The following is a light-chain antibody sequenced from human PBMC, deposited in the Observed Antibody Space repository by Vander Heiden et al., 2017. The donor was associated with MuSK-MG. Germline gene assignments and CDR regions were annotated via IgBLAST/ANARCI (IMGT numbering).Light chain of an antibody. CDR2: KDT. Sequence: ELTQPPSVSVSAGQTARITCSGKPLSKQYDFWYQQKPGQAPLLVVYKDTERPSEIPERISGSTSGTTVTLTISGVQAEDEADYYCQSADSSGLYVLFGGGTKLTVL. V-gene: IGLV3-25*03. CDR3: QSADSSGLYVL. J-gene: IGLJ3*02. CDR1: PLSKQY.